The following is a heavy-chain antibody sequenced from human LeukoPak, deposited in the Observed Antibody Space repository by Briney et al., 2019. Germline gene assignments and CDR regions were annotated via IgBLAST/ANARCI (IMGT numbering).Heavy chain of an antibody. Sequence: PGGSLRLSCTASGLTFSNYWTTWVRPAPGRGLEWVATINKDGSEKHYVDSVRGRFTISRDNAKNSVFLQMNSLRVEDTAVYYCTNTLATSGYWGQGTLVTVSS. V-gene: IGHV3-7*01. J-gene: IGHJ4*02. CDR3: TNTLATSGY. D-gene: IGHD1-1*01. CDR2: INKDGSEK. CDR1: GLTFSNYW.